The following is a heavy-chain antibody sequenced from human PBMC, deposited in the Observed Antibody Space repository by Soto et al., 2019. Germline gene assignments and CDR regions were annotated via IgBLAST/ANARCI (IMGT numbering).Heavy chain of an antibody. D-gene: IGHD4-17*01. CDR2: ISSSSSTI. CDR1: GFTFSSYS. CDR3: ARAYGDYLAEYFQH. Sequence: EVQLVESGGGLVQPGGSLRLSCAASGFTFSSYSMNWVRQAPGKGLEWVSYISSSSSTIYYADSVKGRFTISRDNAKNVLYLHMNSLRAEDTAVYYCARAYGDYLAEYFQHWGQGTLVTVSS. J-gene: IGHJ1*01. V-gene: IGHV3-48*01.